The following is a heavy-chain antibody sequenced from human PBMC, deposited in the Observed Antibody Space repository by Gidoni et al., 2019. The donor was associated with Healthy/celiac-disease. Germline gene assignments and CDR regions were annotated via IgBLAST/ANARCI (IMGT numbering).Heavy chain of an antibody. Sequence: EVQLVESGGGLVKPGRSLRLSCTASGFTFGDYAMSWFRQAPGKGLEGVGFIRSKAYGGTTEYAASVKGRFTISRDDSKSIAYLQMNSLKTEDTAVYYCTRALFVVVTAIPGYWGQGTLVTVSS. D-gene: IGHD2-21*02. CDR2: IRSKAYGGTT. V-gene: IGHV3-49*05. CDR3: TRALFVVVTAIPGY. J-gene: IGHJ4*02. CDR1: GFTFGDYA.